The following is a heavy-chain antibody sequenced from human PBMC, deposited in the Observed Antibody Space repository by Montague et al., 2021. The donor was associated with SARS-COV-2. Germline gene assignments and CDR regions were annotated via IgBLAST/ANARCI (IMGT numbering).Heavy chain of an antibody. CDR2: IYASGST. V-gene: IGHV4-4*07. CDR1: GVSITSYY. CDR3: VRAGGNWYYFDY. D-gene: IGHD1-20*01. J-gene: IGHJ4*02. Sequence: SETLSLTRSISGVSITSYYCSWVRQPAGKGLEWIGHIYASGSTNXIPSHKSRVRLSIDNPKNQFSLNLESLTAADTAVYYCVRAGGNWYYFDYWGQGALVTVSS.